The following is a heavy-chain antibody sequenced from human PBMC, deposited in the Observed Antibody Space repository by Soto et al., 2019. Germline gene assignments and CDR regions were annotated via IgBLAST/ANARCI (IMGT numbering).Heavy chain of an antibody. CDR2: IFPIFETT. Sequence: QVQLVQSGAEVKEPGSSVKVSCTTSGGTFSXYTIXXXRXAXXQGLEWMGGIFPIFETTIYAQRLQGRITITADKSTSTAXVELRXXXSXXTXXXXXXXXXXXXXXXXGPDYYYGMDVWGQGTTVTVSS. J-gene: IGHJ6*02. V-gene: IGHV1-69*06. CDR1: GGTFSXYT. CDR3: XXXXXXXXXXXGPDYYYGMDV.